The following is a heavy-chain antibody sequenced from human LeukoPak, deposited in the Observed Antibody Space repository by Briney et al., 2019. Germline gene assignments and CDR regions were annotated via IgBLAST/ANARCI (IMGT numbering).Heavy chain of an antibody. J-gene: IGHJ4*02. CDR3: ANQGKCPAFDS. CDR1: GFTFSDDT. Sequence: GGSLRLSCAASGFTFSDDTMGWVRQAPGKGLEWVSAISGAGGSTYYADSVKGRFTISRDNSKNTVYLQMNSLSAEDTALYYCANQGKCPAFDSWGQGTLVTVSS. CDR2: ISGAGGST. V-gene: IGHV3-23*01. D-gene: IGHD3-10*01.